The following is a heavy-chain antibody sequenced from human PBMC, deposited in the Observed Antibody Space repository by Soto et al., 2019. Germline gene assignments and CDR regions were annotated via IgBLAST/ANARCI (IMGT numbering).Heavy chain of an antibody. CDR2: ISGSGGST. V-gene: IGHV3-23*01. CDR3: ARRGSGWSLDY. CDR1: GFTFSSYA. D-gene: IGHD6-19*01. Sequence: GGSLRLSCAASGFTFSSYAMSWVRQAPGKGLEWVSAISGSGGSTYYADSVKGRFTISRDNSKNTLYLQMNSLRAGDTAVYYCARRGSGWSLDYWGQGTLVTVSS. J-gene: IGHJ4*02.